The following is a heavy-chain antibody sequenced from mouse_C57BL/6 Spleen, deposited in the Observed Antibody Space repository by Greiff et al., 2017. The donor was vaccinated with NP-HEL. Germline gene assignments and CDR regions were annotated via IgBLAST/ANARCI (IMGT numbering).Heavy chain of an antibody. D-gene: IGHD2-5*01. J-gene: IGHJ3*01. V-gene: IGHV1-54*01. CDR1: GYAFTNYL. Sequence: VQLVESGAELVRPGTSVKVSCKASGYAFTNYLIEWVKQRPGQGLEWIGVINPGSGGTNYNEKFKGKATLTADKSSSTAYMQLSSLTSEDSAVYFCARGDSNYVWFAYWGQGTLVTVSA. CDR2: INPGSGGT. CDR3: ARGDSNYVWFAY.